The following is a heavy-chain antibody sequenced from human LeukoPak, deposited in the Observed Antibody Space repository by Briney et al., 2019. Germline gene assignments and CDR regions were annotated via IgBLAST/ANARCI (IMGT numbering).Heavy chain of an antibody. J-gene: IGHJ4*02. V-gene: IGHV3-23*01. CDR2: ISGSGGST. Sequence: GGSLRLSCAASGFTFSSYVMSWVRQAPGKGLEWVSAISGSGGSTYYADSVKGRFTISRDNSKDTLYLQMNSLRAEDTAVYYCAKDASSYFEVYYFDYWGQGTLVTVSS. D-gene: IGHD3-9*01. CDR1: GFTFSSYV. CDR3: AKDASSYFEVYYFDY.